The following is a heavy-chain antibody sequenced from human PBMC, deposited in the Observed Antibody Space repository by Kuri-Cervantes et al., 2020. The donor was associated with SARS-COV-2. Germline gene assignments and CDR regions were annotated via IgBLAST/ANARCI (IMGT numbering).Heavy chain of an antibody. CDR3: ARDFYFIAVAGTRNTY. D-gene: IGHD6-19*01. V-gene: IGHV3-48*01. J-gene: IGHJ4*02. CDR1: GFTFSSYS. Sequence: GGSLRLSCAASGFTFSSYSMNWVRQAPGKGLEWVSYISSSSSTIYYADSVEGRFTISRDNAKNSLYLQMNSLRAEDTAVYYCARDFYFIAVAGTRNTYWGQGTLVTVSS. CDR2: ISSSSSTI.